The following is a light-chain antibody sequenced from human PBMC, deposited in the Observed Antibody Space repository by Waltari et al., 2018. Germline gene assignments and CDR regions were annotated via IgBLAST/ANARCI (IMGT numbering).Light chain of an antibody. Sequence: IQMTQSPPALSASVGDRVAITCRASQSISDYLHWYQQKPGKAPMVLIYTASSLQRGVPTRFSGSGSGTEFTLTISTLQPEDAATYYCQQSYSSPWTFGQGTKVEIK. CDR1: QSISDY. V-gene: IGKV1-39*01. CDR2: TAS. J-gene: IGKJ1*01. CDR3: QQSYSSPWT.